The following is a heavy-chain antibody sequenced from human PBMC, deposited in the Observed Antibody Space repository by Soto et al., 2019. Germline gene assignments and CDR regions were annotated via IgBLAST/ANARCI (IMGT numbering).Heavy chain of an antibody. J-gene: IGHJ3*02. V-gene: IGHV1-69*01. D-gene: IGHD3-3*01. CDR3: AIENASGPDPFDI. CDR1: GGTFSSYA. Sequence: QVQLVQSGAEVKQPGSSVKVSCKASGGTFSSYAIIWVGQAPGQGLEWMGGIMPIFGTANYAQKFQGRVTITEAESTRTAYMAPSSLRSEDTDVYYCAIENASGPDPFDIWRQRTMVTVSS. CDR2: IMPIFGTA.